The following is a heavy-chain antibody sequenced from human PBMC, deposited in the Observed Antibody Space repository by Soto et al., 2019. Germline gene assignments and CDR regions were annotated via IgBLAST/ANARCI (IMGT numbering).Heavy chain of an antibody. Sequence: SLKISCKGSGYSFTSYWIGWVRQMPGKGLEWMGIIYPGDSDTRYSPSFQGQVTISADKSISTAYLQWSSLKASDTAMYYCARPVGATTEPLGAFDIWGQGTMVTVSS. D-gene: IGHD1-26*01. J-gene: IGHJ3*02. CDR1: GYSFTSYW. CDR2: IYPGDSDT. CDR3: ARPVGATTEPLGAFDI. V-gene: IGHV5-51*01.